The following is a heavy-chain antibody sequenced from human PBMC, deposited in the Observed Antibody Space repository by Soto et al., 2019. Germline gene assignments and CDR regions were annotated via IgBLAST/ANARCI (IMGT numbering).Heavy chain of an antibody. CDR2: INSDGSST. J-gene: IGHJ4*02. Sequence: EVQLVESGGGLVQPGGSLRLSCAASGFTFRSYWMQWVRQAPGKGLVWVSWINSDGSSTSYADSVKGRFTISRDNAKNTVDLQMNSLRAEDTAVYYCASGGSSLSFDSWGQGTLVTVSS. V-gene: IGHV3-74*01. D-gene: IGHD6-6*01. CDR1: GFTFRSYW. CDR3: ASGGSSLSFDS.